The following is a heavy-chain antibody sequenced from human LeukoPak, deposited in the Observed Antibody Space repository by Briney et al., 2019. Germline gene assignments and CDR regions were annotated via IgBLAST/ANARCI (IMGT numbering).Heavy chain of an antibody. D-gene: IGHD4-17*01. CDR2: ISGSGDST. Sequence: GRSLRLSCAAFGFTVSVNYMSWVRQAPGKGLEWVSSISGSGDSTYYADSVKGRFTISRDNSNNTLFLQMTSLRAEDTAIYYCTKGRTTTVRFLIDFWGQGTLVTVSS. J-gene: IGHJ4*02. CDR3: TKGRTTTVRFLIDF. CDR1: GFTVSVNY. V-gene: IGHV3-23*01.